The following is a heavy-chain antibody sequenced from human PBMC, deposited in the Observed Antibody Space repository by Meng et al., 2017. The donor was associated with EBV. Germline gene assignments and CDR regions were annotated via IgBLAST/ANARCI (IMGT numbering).Heavy chain of an antibody. D-gene: IGHD6-6*01. Sequence: QFTLKESGPTLVKPTQTLTLTCTFSGFSLSTRGVGVGWSRQPPGKALEWLALIYWDDDKRYSPSLKSRLTITKDTSKNQVVLSMTNMDPVDAATYYCAHIIAARPFDYWGQGTLVTVSS. J-gene: IGHJ4*02. CDR3: AHIIAARPFDY. CDR2: IYWDDDK. V-gene: IGHV2-5*02. CDR1: GFSLSTRGVG.